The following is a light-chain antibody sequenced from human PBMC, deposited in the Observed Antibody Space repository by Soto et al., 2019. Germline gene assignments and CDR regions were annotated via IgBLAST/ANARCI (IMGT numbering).Light chain of an antibody. CDR2: GAS. J-gene: IGKJ2*01. Sequence: ETVLTQSPATLSVSPGERATFSCKASQSVTTNLAWYQQKPCQVPRLLISGASTRACGIPARFSGSGSGTELTLSISSLKSEDFAIYHCQQYHSWPHTFGQGTKLEIK. CDR1: QSVTTN. V-gene: IGKV3-15*01. CDR3: QQYHSWPHT.